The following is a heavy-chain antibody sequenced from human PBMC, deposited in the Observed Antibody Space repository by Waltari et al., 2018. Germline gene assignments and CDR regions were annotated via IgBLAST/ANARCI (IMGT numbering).Heavy chain of an antibody. CDR2: INHSGRT. CDR3: ARGGASKGRPRWFDP. D-gene: IGHD3-10*01. CDR1: GGSFSGYY. Sequence: QVQLQQWGAGLLKPSETLSLTCAVYGGSFSGYYWSWIRQPPGKGLEWIGEINHSGRTNYNPSLKSRVTISVDTSKNQFSLKLSSVTAADTAVYYCARGGASKGRPRWFDPWGQGTLVTVSS. J-gene: IGHJ5*02. V-gene: IGHV4-34*01.